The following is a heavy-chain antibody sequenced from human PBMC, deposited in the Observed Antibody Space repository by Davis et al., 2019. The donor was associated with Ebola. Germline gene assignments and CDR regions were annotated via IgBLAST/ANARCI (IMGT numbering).Heavy chain of an antibody. V-gene: IGHV3-21*01. CDR3: TRSRYHDY. D-gene: IGHD6-13*01. J-gene: IGHJ4*02. Sequence: GGSLRLSCAASGFTFSSYSMNWVRQAPGKGLEWVSSISSSSSYIYYADSVKGRFTISRDSAKNSLFLQMNSLRTEDTATYYCTRSRYHDYWGQGTPVTVSA. CDR2: ISSSSSYI. CDR1: GFTFSSYS.